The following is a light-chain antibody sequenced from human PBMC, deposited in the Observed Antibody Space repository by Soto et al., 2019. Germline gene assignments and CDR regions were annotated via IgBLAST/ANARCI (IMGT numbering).Light chain of an antibody. CDR2: DVS. J-gene: IGLJ1*01. CDR3: CSYAGSYTLV. V-gene: IGLV2-11*01. Sequence: SLLPRPRSLSVSPGQAVTISCTGSSSDVGGYNYVSWYQQHPGKAPKLMIYDVSKRPSGVPDRFSGSKSGNTASLTISGLQAEDEADYYCCSYAGSYTLVFGTGTKVTVL. CDR1: SSDVGGYNY.